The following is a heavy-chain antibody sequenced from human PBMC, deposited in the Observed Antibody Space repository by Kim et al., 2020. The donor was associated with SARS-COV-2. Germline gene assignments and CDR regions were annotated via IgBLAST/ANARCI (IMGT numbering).Heavy chain of an antibody. V-gene: IGHV3-21*01. CDR2: ISSSSSYI. CDR1: GFTFSSYS. J-gene: IGHJ4*02. D-gene: IGHD3-3*01. Sequence: GGSLRLSCAASGFTFSSYSMNWVRQAPGKGLEWVSSISSSSSYIYYADSVKGRFTISRDNAKNSLYLQMNSLRAEDTAVYYCARSSFDEYYDFCSGYVGQRSPRQTLDYWGQGTLVTVSS. CDR3: ARSSFDEYYDFCSGYVGQRSPRQTLDY.